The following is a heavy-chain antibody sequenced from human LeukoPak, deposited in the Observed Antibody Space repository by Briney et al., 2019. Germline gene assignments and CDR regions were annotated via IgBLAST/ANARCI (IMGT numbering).Heavy chain of an antibody. D-gene: IGHD5-12*01. V-gene: IGHV3-23*01. J-gene: IGHJ4*02. CDR2: VSASGGSA. CDR3: AKTIPNSGYVIDY. CDR1: GFTFSNYA. Sequence: GGSLRLSCAASGFTFSNYAMSWVRQAPGKGLEWVSTVSASGGSAYYADFVKGRFTFSRDNSKNTLYLQMNSLRADDTAVCYCAKTIPNSGYVIDYWGQGTLVTVSS.